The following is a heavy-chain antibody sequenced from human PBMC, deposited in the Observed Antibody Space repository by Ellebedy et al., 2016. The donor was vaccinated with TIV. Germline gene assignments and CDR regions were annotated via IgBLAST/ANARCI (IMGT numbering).Heavy chain of an antibody. CDR1: GYSFILYW. Sequence: GESLKISCKASGYSFILYWITWVRQMPGKGLEWMGRIDPSDPSGTYTSYSPSFQGHVVISTDNSITTAYLQWSSLKASDTAMYFCARRGVDVKGYPTVFDLWGQGTLVTVSS. D-gene: IGHD4-11*01. V-gene: IGHV5-10-1*01. J-gene: IGHJ4*02. CDR3: ARRGVDVKGYPTVFDL. CDR2: IDPSDPSGTYT.